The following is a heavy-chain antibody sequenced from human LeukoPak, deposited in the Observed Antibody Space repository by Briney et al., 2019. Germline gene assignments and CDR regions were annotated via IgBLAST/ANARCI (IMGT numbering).Heavy chain of an antibody. J-gene: IGHJ4*02. D-gene: IGHD2-15*01. CDR1: GGSFSSYF. Sequence: SETLSLTCTVSGGSFSSYFWNWIPQPPGQGLEWMGYIYYSGSTNCNPSLKSRVTISVDTSKNQFCLKLSSVTAADTAVYYCASVDCSVGSCYSFDYWGQGTLVTVSS. CDR3: ASVDCSVGSCYSFDY. CDR2: IYYSGST. V-gene: IGHV4-59*01.